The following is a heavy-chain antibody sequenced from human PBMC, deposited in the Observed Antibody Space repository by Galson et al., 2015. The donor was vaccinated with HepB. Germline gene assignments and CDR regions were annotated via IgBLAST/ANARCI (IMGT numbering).Heavy chain of an antibody. CDR1: GDTFNDYY. V-gene: IGHV1-2*02. CDR2: FNPTTGGT. D-gene: IGHD3-10*01. J-gene: IGHJ6*03. Sequence: SVKVSCKASGDTFNDYYVHWVRQAPGQGLEWMGWFNPTTGGTDYAQKFEGRVTMTGDTSLYTAYMELRSPRSDDTAVYYCVRDGIIPMDVWGKGTTVTVSS. CDR3: VRDGIIPMDV.